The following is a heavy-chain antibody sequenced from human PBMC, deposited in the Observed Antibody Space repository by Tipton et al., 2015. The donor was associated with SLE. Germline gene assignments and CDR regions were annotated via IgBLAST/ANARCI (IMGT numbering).Heavy chain of an antibody. CDR1: GFTFSLYE. Sequence: SLRLSCAASGFTFSLYEMNWVRQSPGKGLEWISYISSTGSAIYYADSVKGRFTISRDNAKNSVFLQMSSLRGEDTAVYYCARDRGSSWFFFDYWGQGTLVTVSS. V-gene: IGHV3-48*03. J-gene: IGHJ4*02. CDR3: ARDRGSSWFFFDY. D-gene: IGHD6-13*01. CDR2: ISSTGSAI.